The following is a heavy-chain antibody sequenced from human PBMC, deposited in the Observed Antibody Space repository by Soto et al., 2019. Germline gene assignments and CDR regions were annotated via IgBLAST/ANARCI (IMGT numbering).Heavy chain of an antibody. D-gene: IGHD3-3*01. V-gene: IGHV1-2*02. Sequence: QLHLVQSGAVMKKPGASVTVSCWASGYPVTAYYMHWVRQAPGRGLEWMGGINPATGAAKYTQTFRGGVTMTGDASTSTVFMELGGLTSGDTAVFYWARGEGVGVAGSAAFDMWGQGTLVTVPS. J-gene: IGHJ3*02. CDR3: ARGEGVGVAGSAAFDM. CDR1: GYPVTAYY. CDR2: INPATGAA.